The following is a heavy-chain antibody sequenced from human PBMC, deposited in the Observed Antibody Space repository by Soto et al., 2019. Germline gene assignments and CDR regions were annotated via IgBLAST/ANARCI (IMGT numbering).Heavy chain of an antibody. CDR1: GFTFDDYA. CDR3: AILGGGDTAMDFDY. Sequence: GGSLRLSCAASGFTFDDYAMHWVRQAPGKGLEWVSLISWDGGSTYYADSVKGRFTISRDNSKNSLYLQMNSLRAEDTALYSCAILGGGDTAMDFDYWGQGTLVTVSS. J-gene: IGHJ4*02. CDR2: ISWDGGST. D-gene: IGHD5-18*01. V-gene: IGHV3-43D*03.